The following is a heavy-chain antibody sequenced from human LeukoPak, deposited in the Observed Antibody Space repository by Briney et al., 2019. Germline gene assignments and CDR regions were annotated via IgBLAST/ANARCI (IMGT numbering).Heavy chain of an antibody. CDR1: GFTFSSYA. V-gene: IGHV3-23*01. D-gene: IGHD2-2*02. CDR3: AKDSIRLLYFLFGY. J-gene: IGHJ4*02. Sequence: GGSLRLSCAASGFTFSSYAMSWVRKAPGKGLEWVSDISASGSATYYADSVKGRFTISRDNSKNTLYLQMNSLRVEDTAIYYCAKDSIRLLYFLFGYWGQGTLVTVSS. CDR2: ISASGSAT.